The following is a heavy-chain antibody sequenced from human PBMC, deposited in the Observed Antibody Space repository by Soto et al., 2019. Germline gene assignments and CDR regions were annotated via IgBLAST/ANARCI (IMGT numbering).Heavy chain of an antibody. V-gene: IGHV4-39*01. CDR1: GASISSSSYY. D-gene: IGHD3-10*01. CDR3: ARRNSGGFDP. Sequence: PSETLSLTCTVSGASISSSSYYWGWIRQPPGKGLEWIGSIYYSGSTYYNPSLKSRVTISVDTSKNQFSLKLTSVTAADTAVYYCARRNSGGFDPWGQGTLVTVSS. J-gene: IGHJ5*02. CDR2: IYYSGST.